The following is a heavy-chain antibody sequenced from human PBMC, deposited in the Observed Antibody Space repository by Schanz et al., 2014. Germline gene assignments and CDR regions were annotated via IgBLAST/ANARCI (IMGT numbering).Heavy chain of an antibody. CDR2: IKQDGSEK. CDR3: ARDSGSHYLVDY. J-gene: IGHJ4*02. Sequence: EVHLLESGGGLVQPGGSLRLSCAASGFTFSNHALSWVPQAPGKGLEWVANIKQDGSEKYYVDSVKGRFTISRDNAKNSLYLKINSLTAEDTAVYYCARDSGSHYLVDYWGQGTLVTVSS. CDR1: GFTFSNHA. V-gene: IGHV3-7*01. D-gene: IGHD1-26*01.